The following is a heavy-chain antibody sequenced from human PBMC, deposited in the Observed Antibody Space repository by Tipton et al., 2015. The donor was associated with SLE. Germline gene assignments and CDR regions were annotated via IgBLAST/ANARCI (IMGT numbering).Heavy chain of an antibody. Sequence: LRLSCAASGFTFSSYAMNWVRQHPGKGLEWIGYVYYSGSTHYNPSLKSRVTMSVDTSKNQFSLNLSSVTAADTAVYYCARDRSGNSYFDYWGQGTLVTVSS. CDR2: VYYSGST. V-gene: IGHV4-31*02. CDR1: GFTFSSYA. D-gene: IGHD4-23*01. CDR3: ARDRSGNSYFDY. J-gene: IGHJ4*02.